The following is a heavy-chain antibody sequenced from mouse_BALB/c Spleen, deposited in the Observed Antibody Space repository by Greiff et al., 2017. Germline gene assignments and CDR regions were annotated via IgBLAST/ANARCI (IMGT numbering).Heavy chain of an antibody. D-gene: IGHD1-1*01. V-gene: IGHV1-4*02. CDR1: GYTFTSYT. J-gene: IGHJ4*01. CDR3: ARGKLRPYYYAMDY. Sequence: QVQLQQSAAELARPGASVKMSCKASGYTFTSYTMHWVKQRPGQGLEWIGYINPSSGYTEYNQKFKDKTTLTADKSSSTAYMQLSSLTSEDSAVYYCARGKLRPYYYAMDYWGQGTSVTVSS. CDR2: INPSSGYT.